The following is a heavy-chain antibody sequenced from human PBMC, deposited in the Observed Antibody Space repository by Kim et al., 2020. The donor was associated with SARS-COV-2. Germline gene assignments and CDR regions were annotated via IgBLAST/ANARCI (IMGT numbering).Heavy chain of an antibody. V-gene: IGHV4-34*01. Sequence: SETLSLTCTVYGGSFSGYYWSWIRQPPGKGLEWVGEINDSGGTGYNTSLKSRVTISIDTSKNQFSLKLNSVTAADTAIYYCARSPRNWGQGTHVIVSS. CDR1: GGSFSGYY. CDR2: INDSGGT. CDR3: ARSPRN. J-gene: IGHJ4*02.